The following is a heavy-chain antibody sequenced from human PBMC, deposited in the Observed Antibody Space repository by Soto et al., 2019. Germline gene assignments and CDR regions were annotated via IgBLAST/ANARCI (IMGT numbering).Heavy chain of an antibody. CDR2: ISGSGGST. V-gene: IGHV3-23*01. CDR1: GFTFSSYA. Sequence: PGGSLRLSCAASGFTFSSYAMSWVRQAPGKGLEWVSAISGSGGSTYYADSVKGRFTISRDNSKNTLYLQMNSLRAEDTAVYYCAKNEYYDILTGYSRAYYYYGMDVWGQGTTVTSP. CDR3: AKNEYYDILTGYSRAYYYYGMDV. J-gene: IGHJ6*02. D-gene: IGHD3-9*01.